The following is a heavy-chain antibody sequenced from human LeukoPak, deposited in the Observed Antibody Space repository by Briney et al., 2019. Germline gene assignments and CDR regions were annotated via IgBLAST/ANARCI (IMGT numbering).Heavy chain of an antibody. CDR3: VRDSPGYGAYDFD. CDR2: IKEDGSAK. Sequence: GGSLRLSCAASGFTFSSYWMSWVRQAPGKGMEWVANIKEDGSAKYYVDSVKGRFTISRDNAKNSLYLQMNNLSAEDTAVYYCVRDSPGYGAYDFDWGQGTLVTVSS. D-gene: IGHD5-12*01. CDR1: GFTFSSYW. V-gene: IGHV3-7*01. J-gene: IGHJ4*02.